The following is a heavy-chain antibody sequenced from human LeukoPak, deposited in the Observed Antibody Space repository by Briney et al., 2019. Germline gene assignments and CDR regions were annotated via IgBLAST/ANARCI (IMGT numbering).Heavy chain of an antibody. J-gene: IGHJ4*02. Sequence: SETLSLTCTVSGGSISSSSYYWGWIRQPPGKGLEWIGSIYYSGSTYYNPSLKSRVTISVDTSKNQFSLKLSSVTAADTAVYYCARAGRRVVVVPAAIPRPTFLDYWGQGTLVTVSS. CDR2: IYYSGST. CDR1: GGSISSSSYY. D-gene: IGHD2-2*02. CDR3: ARAGRRVVVVPAAIPRPTFLDY. V-gene: IGHV4-39*01.